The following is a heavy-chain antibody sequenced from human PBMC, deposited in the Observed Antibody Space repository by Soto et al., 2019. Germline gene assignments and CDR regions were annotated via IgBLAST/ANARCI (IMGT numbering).Heavy chain of an antibody. CDR1: GFTFSSYG. CDR3: ATAAVVTPDWYFDL. CDR2: IYYDGRNK. D-gene: IGHD2-21*02. J-gene: IGHJ2*01. Sequence: QVRLVESGGGVVQPGRSLRLSCAASGFTFSSYGMYWVRQAPGKGLEWVAVIYYDGRNKDYADSVKGRFTISRDNSKNTLYLQMNSLRAEDTAVYYCATAAVVTPDWYFDLWGRGTLVTVSS. V-gene: IGHV3-33*03.